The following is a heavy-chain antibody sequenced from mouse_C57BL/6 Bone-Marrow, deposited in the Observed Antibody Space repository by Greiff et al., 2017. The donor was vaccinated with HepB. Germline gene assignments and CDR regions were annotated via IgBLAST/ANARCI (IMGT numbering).Heavy chain of an antibody. J-gene: IGHJ1*03. D-gene: IGHD3-2*02. Sequence: QVQLKQPGAELVKPGASVKVSCKASGYTFTSYWMHWVKQRPGQGLEWIGRIHPSDSDTNYNQKFKGKATLTVDKSSSTAYMQLSSLTSEDSAVYYCAIEGTAQAPYWYFDVWGTGTTVTVSS. V-gene: IGHV1-74*01. CDR1: GYTFTSYW. CDR2: IHPSDSDT. CDR3: AIEGTAQAPYWYFDV.